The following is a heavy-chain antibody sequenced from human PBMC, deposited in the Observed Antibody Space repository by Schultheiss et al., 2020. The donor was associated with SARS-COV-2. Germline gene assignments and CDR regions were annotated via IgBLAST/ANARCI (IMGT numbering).Heavy chain of an antibody. D-gene: IGHD4-17*01. CDR1: GFTFSSYG. J-gene: IGHJ4*02. V-gene: IGHV3-21*01. CDR2: VSSSSGYI. CDR3: ARGGLYGFYDY. Sequence: GGSLRLSCAASGFTFSSYGMHWVRQAPGKGLEWVSSVSSSSGYIYYADSVKGRFTISRDNAKNSLYLQMNSLRAEDTAVYYCARGGLYGFYDYWGQGTLVTVSS.